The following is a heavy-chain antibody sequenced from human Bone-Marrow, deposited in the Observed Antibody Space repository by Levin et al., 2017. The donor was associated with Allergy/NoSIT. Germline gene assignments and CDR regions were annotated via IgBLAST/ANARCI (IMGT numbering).Heavy chain of an antibody. CDR2: ITSSTTTI. V-gene: IGHV3-48*01. Sequence: AGGSLRLSCAASGFTFSVYSMNWVRQAPGKGLEWISYITSSTTTIYYADSVRGRFTISRDNAKNSVYLQMNSLRAEDTAVYFCVRSVEWLGDHWGRGTLVTVSS. D-gene: IGHD3-3*01. CDR3: VRSVEWLGDH. J-gene: IGHJ4*02. CDR1: GFTFSVYS.